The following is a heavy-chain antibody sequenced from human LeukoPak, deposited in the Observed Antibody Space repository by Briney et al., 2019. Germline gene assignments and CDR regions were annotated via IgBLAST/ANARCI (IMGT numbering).Heavy chain of an antibody. V-gene: IGHV5-51*01. Sequence: GESLKISCKGSGYSFTSYWIGWVRQMPRKGLEWMGIIYPGDSDTRYSPSFQGQVTISADKSISTAYLQWSSLKASDTAMYYCASPATFCVSTICTIHHWGQGTLVTVSS. J-gene: IGHJ1*01. CDR2: IYPGDSDT. D-gene: IGHD6-13*01. CDR1: GYSFTSYW. CDR3: ASPATFCVSTICTIHH.